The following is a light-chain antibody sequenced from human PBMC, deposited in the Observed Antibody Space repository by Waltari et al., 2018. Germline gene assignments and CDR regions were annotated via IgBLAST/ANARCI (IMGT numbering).Light chain of an antibody. CDR3: HHYYIPPLT. Sequence: DIVMTQSPDSLAVSLGERATIHCKSSQSLFYSSHSKTYIAWYQHKPAQPPKLLIYWASIRASGVPDRFSGSGSGTDFTLTISSLQAEDVAVYYCHHYYIPPLTFGQGTRLEI. CDR1: QSLFYSSHSKTY. CDR2: WAS. V-gene: IGKV4-1*01. J-gene: IGKJ5*01.